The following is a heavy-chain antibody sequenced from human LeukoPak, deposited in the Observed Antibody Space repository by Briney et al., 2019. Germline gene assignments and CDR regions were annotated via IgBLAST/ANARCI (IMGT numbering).Heavy chain of an antibody. CDR2: ISSSGSTI. Sequence: GGSLRLSCAASGFTFSNAWMSWVRQAPGKGLEWVSYISSSGSTIYYADSVKGRFTISRDNAKNSLYLQMNSLRAEDTAVYYCARAYYDILTGYYNLGSFYFDYWGQGTLVTVSS. J-gene: IGHJ4*02. CDR1: GFTFSNAW. V-gene: IGHV3-11*04. CDR3: ARAYYDILTGYYNLGSFYFDY. D-gene: IGHD3-9*01.